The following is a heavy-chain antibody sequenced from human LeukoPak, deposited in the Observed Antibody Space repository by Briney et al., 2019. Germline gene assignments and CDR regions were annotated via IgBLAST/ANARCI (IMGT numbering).Heavy chain of an antibody. V-gene: IGHV4-39*01. CDR1: GGSISIIDYY. Sequence: PSETLSLTCTVSGGSISIIDYYWGWVRQSPGKGLEWIGSVYYSGSTYYHPSLKSRVAISVDTSEKQFSLKLSSVTAADTAVYYCARHGTNHFYDYWGQGTLVTVSS. CDR3: ARHGTNHFYDY. D-gene: IGHD1-26*01. CDR2: VYYSGST. J-gene: IGHJ4*02.